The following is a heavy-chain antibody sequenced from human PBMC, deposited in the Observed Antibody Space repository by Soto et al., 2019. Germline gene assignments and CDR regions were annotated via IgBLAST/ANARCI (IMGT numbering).Heavy chain of an antibody. V-gene: IGHV3-48*01. CDR1: GFTFSSYS. CDR2: TSSSDINI. D-gene: IGHD4-17*01. J-gene: IGHJ4*02. CDR3: ARDYGDYVPRNDY. Sequence: EVQLVESGGGLIQPGGSLRLSCAASGFTFSSYSMNWVRQAPGKGLEWISYTSSSDININYAASVKGRSTISRDLAKNSLYLQMNSLRAEDTAVYYCARDYGDYVPRNDYWGQGTLVTVSS.